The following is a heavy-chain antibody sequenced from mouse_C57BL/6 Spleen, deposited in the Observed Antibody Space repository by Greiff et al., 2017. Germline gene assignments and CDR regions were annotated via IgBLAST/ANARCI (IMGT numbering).Heavy chain of an antibody. CDR3: AGHYGSSKYAMDY. CDR2: ISSGSSTI. CDR1: GFTFSDYG. V-gene: IGHV5-17*01. Sequence: EVNVVESGGGLVKPGGSLKLSCAASGFTFSDYGMHWVRQAPEKGLEWVAYISSGSSTIYYADTVKGRCTISRDNAKNTLFLQLTSLRSEDTAMYYCAGHYGSSKYAMDYWGQGTSVTVSS. D-gene: IGHD1-1*01. J-gene: IGHJ4*01.